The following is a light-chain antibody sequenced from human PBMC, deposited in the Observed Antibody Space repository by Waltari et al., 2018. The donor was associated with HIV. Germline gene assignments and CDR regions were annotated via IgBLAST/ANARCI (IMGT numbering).Light chain of an antibody. J-gene: IGKJ4*01. CDR1: QSVNTY. V-gene: IGKV3-11*01. CDR3: QHRVSWPAT. Sequence: EIVLTQSPGPLSLSPGERATLSCRASQSVNTYLGWYQQKPGQPPRFLMYDVSKRAAGIPARFSGSGSGTDFSLTINNLKPEDSAVYYCQHRVSWPATFGGGTKVQIK. CDR2: DVS.